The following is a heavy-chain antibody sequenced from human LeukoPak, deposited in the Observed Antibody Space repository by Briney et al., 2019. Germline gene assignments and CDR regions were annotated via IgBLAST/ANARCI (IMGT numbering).Heavy chain of an antibody. J-gene: IGHJ4*02. V-gene: IGHV1-69*13. D-gene: IGHD3-10*01. CDR3: ARGSGSYYGYRFDY. CDR2: IIPIFGTA. Sequence: AASVKVSCKASGYTFTSYGISWVRQPPGPGLERMGRIIPIFGTANYAQRFQGRVTITAAESTSTAYMELSSLRSEDTAVYYCARGSGSYYGYRFDYWGQGTLVTVSS. CDR1: GYTFTSYG.